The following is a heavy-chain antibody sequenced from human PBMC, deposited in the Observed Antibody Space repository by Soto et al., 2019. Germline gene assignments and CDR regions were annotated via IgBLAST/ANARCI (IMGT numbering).Heavy chain of an antibody. Sequence: ASVKVSCKASGYTFTNYAIHWVRQAPGQRLEWMGWINAGNGKTKYSQNFQGRVTITRDTSASIVYMEVNSLRSEDTAGYYCARDLGGWPDYWGQGTLVTVSS. D-gene: IGHD2-15*01. CDR2: INAGNGKT. CDR1: GYTFTNYA. J-gene: IGHJ4*02. V-gene: IGHV1-3*01. CDR3: ARDLGGWPDY.